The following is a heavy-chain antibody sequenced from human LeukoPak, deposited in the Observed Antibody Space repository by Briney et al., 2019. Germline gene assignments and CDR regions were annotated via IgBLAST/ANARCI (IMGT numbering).Heavy chain of an antibody. CDR3: ARGYATGLFDY. D-gene: IGHD6-19*01. V-gene: IGHV4-59*01. CDR1: GGSIRSYY. J-gene: IGHJ4*02. CDR2: IYYSGST. Sequence: PSETLSLTCIVSGGSIRSYYWSWIRQSPGKGLEWIGYIYYSGSTNYNPSLKSRVTISADTSRNQFSLKLSSVTAADTAVYYCARGYATGLFDYWGQGTLVTVSS.